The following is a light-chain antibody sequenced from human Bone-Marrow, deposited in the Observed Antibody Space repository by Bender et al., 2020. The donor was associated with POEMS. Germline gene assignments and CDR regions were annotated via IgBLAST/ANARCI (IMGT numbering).Light chain of an antibody. CDR1: NSDIGTYKF. CDR3: CSFAGNNWL. CDR2: EDN. V-gene: IGLV2-23*01. J-gene: IGLJ3*02. Sequence: QSALTQRASVSGSPGQSITISCTGTNSDIGTYKFVSWCQQHPGKAPRLIIYEDNKRPSGVSNRFSGSKSGNTASLTISGLQAEDEADYYCCSFAGNNWLFGGGTKLTVL.